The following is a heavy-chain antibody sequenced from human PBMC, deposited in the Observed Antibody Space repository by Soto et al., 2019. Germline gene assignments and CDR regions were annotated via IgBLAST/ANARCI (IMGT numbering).Heavy chain of an antibody. CDR1: GYTFTSYD. CDR3: ARGQLMVYATIYYYYYGMDV. CDR2: MNPNSGNT. J-gene: IGHJ6*02. V-gene: IGHV1-8*01. Sequence: ASVKVSCKASGYTFTSYDINWVRQATGQGLEWMGWMNPNSGNTGYAQKFQGRVTMTRNTSISTAYKELSSLRSEDTAVYYCARGQLMVYATIYYYYYGMDVWGQGTTVTVSS. D-gene: IGHD2-8*01.